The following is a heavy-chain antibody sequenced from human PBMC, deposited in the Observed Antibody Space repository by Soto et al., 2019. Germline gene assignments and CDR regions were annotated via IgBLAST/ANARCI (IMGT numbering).Heavy chain of an antibody. D-gene: IGHD3-16*02. CDR3: ARWITFGGVIVRRGYGMDV. Sequence: VQLVESGGGLVQPGGSLRLSCAASGFTFSSYSMNWVRQAPGKGLEWVSYISSSSSTIYYADSVKGRFTISRDNAKNSLYLQMNSLRAEDTAVYYCARWITFGGVIVRRGYGMDVWGQGTTVTVSS. CDR1: GFTFSSYS. V-gene: IGHV3-48*01. CDR2: ISSSSSTI. J-gene: IGHJ6*02.